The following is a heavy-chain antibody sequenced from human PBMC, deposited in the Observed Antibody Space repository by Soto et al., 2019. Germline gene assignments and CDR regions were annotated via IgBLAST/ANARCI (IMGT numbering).Heavy chain of an antibody. CDR2: IYYSGST. CDR3: ARDHHKYWFDP. V-gene: IGHV4-59*01. Sequence: TLSLTCTVSGGSISSYYWSWIRQPPGKGLEWIGYIYYSGSTNYNPSLKSRVTISVDTSKNQFSLKLSSVTAADTAVYYCARDHHKYWFDPWGQGTLVTVSS. J-gene: IGHJ5*02. CDR1: GGSISSYY.